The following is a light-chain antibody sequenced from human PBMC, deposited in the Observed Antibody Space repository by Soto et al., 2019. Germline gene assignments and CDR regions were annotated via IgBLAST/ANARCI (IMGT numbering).Light chain of an antibody. CDR1: QSISTY. CDR3: QQSYTLT. Sequence: DIQLTQSPSSLSASVGDRVTITCRASQSISTYLNWYQQKPGKAPRVLIYTASTLQSGVPSRFSGSVSGIDFTLTISSLQPEDFATYYCQQSYTLTFGPGTKVDIK. V-gene: IGKV1-39*01. J-gene: IGKJ3*01. CDR2: TAS.